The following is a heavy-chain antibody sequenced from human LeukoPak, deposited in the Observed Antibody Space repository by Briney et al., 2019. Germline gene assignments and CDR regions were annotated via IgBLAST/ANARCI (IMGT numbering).Heavy chain of an antibody. CDR1: GYSISSDYY. CDR2: VFHSGSA. J-gene: IGHJ1*01. CDR3: ARMWELTYFQH. V-gene: IGHV4-38-2*02. D-gene: IGHD1-26*01. Sequence: SETLSLTCTVSGYSISSDYYWAWLRQSPGKGLEWIGNVFHSGSAYYNPSLKSRVTISVDTSKNQFSLRLTSVTAADTAVYYCARMWELTYFQHWGQGTLVTVSS.